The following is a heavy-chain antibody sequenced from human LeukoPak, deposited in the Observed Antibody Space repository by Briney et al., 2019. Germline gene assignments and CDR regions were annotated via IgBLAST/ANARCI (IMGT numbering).Heavy chain of an antibody. D-gene: IGHD6-6*01. CDR2: ISSSSSTI. CDR3: AREYSSSSGSVSDY. V-gene: IGHV3-48*02. CDR1: GFTFSSYN. J-gene: IGHJ4*02. Sequence: PGGSLRLSCAASGFTFSSYNLNWVRQAPGKGLERVSYISSSSSTIYYADSVKGGFTISRDNAKNSLYLQMNSLRDEDTAVYYCAREYSSSSGSVSDYWGQGTLVTVSS.